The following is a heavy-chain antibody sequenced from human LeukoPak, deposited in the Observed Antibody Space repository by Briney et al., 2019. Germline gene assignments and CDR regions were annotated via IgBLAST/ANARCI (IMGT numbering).Heavy chain of an antibody. J-gene: IGHJ4*02. CDR3: ATYRQVLLPFEY. D-gene: IGHD2-8*02. Sequence: GRSLRLSCAASGFPFSGYGMNWVRQAPGKGLEWVTVISDDARNEDYTDSVKGRFTISRDNSKNILYLQMNSLRAEDTAIYYCATYRQVLLPFEYWGQGTLVTVSS. CDR2: ISDDARNE. V-gene: IGHV3-30*03. CDR1: GFPFSGYG.